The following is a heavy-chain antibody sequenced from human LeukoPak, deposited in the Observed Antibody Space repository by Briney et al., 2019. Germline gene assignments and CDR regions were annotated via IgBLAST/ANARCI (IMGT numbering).Heavy chain of an antibody. Sequence: GESLKISCKGSGYSFTSYWIGWVRQMPGKGLEWMGIIYLGDSDTRYSPSFQGQVTISADKSISTAYLQWSSLKASDTAMYYCATYYCSSTSCSEYNWFDPWGQGTLVTVSS. V-gene: IGHV5-51*01. CDR2: IYLGDSDT. D-gene: IGHD2-2*01. CDR1: GYSFTSYW. J-gene: IGHJ5*02. CDR3: ATYYCSSTSCSEYNWFDP.